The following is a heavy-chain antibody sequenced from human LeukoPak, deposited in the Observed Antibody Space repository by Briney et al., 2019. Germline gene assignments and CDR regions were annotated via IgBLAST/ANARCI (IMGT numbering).Heavy chain of an antibody. CDR2: VGSRGRSI. J-gene: IGHJ3*01. CDR3: AREAGTAFDL. CDR1: GFTFSSYS. Sequence: GGSLRLSCAASGFTFSSYSMNWVRQAPGKGLEWVSYVGSRGRSIYYADSVKGRFISSRDNSKNSLYLQMNSLRVEDTAVYYCAREAGTAFDLWGQGTTVTVSS. D-gene: IGHD3-10*01. V-gene: IGHV3-48*04.